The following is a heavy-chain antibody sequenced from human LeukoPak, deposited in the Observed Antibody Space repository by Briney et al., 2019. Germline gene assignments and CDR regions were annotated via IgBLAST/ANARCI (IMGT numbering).Heavy chain of an antibody. J-gene: IGHJ5*02. V-gene: IGHV1-2*02. Sequence: ASVKVSCKASGYTLTGYYMHWVRQAPGQGLEWMGWINPNSGGTNYAQKFQGRVTMTRDTSISTAYMELSRLRSDDTAVYYCAREPNYDILTGLDPWAREPWSPSPQ. D-gene: IGHD3-9*01. CDR2: INPNSGGT. CDR1: GYTLTGYY. CDR3: AREPNYDILTGLDP.